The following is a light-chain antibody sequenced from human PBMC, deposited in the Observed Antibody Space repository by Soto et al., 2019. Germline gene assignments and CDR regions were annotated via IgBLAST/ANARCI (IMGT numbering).Light chain of an antibody. CDR2: DAS. Sequence: GDRVTLSCRASQRISNDLAWYQQKQGKAPELLICDASTLETVVPSRLSGSASGTEFTLTISRLQPGDFAPYFCQQYSSLPGTFCQGTKFEV. CDR1: QRISND. CDR3: QQYSSLPGT. V-gene: IGKV1-5*01. J-gene: IGKJ1*01.